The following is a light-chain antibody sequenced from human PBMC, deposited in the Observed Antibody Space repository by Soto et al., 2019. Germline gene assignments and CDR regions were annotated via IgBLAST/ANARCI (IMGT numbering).Light chain of an antibody. J-gene: IGKJ3*01. CDR2: HAS. CDR1: QSVSSNY. V-gene: IGKV3-20*01. Sequence: EIVLTQSPGTLSLSPGERATLSCRASQSVSSNYLAWYQQKPGQATRLLVYHASGRVTGIPDRFSGSGYGTDFTLTISRRDHEDYAMYYCQRYGGSPLTFGPGTKVAIK. CDR3: QRYGGSPLT.